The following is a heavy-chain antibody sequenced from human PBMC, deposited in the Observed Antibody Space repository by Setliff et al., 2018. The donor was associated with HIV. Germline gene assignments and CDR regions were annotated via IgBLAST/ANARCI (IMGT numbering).Heavy chain of an antibody. J-gene: IGHJ3*01. CDR2: IYYSGTA. V-gene: IGHV4-39*07. D-gene: IGHD3-3*01. CDR3: ARVIASGYNFWRGYPFDAFDV. CDR1: GDSISSSAYY. Sequence: SETLSLTCTVSGDSISSSAYYWGWVRQPPGKGLEWIGSIYYSGTAYYNPSLRSRVTILVDTSNNNFSLKLNSVTAADTAMYHCARVIASGYNFWRGYPFDAFDVWGQGTMVTVSS.